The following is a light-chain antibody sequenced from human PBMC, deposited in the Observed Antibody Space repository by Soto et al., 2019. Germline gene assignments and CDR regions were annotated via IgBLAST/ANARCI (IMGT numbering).Light chain of an antibody. CDR3: QSYDRSLSGSGV. J-gene: IGLJ3*02. CDR1: NSKIGTGFG. CDR2: GNT. V-gene: IGLV1-40*01. Sequence: QSVLTQPPSVSGAPGPRVTISCTGNNSKIGTGFGVHWYQQHPGAAPKLLIYGNTNRPSGVPDRFSGSKSGTSASLAITGLQAEDEADYYGQSYDRSLSGSGVFGGGTKLTVL.